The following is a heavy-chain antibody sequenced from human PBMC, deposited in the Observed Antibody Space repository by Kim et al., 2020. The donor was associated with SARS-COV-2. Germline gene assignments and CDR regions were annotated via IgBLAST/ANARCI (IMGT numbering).Heavy chain of an antibody. V-gene: IGHV3-23*01. CDR2: IHGTGGDT. D-gene: IGHD2-8*01. J-gene: IGHJ3*02. CDR3: AKDMTAANGRWDAFDI. Sequence: GGSLRLSCAAFGFTFGNYAMTWVRQAPGKGLEWVSSIHGTGGDTYYADSVKGRFIVSRDNSRNTLYLQMNGLRAEDAAVYYCAKDMTAANGRWDAFDIWGQGATVTVSP. CDR1: GFTFGNYA.